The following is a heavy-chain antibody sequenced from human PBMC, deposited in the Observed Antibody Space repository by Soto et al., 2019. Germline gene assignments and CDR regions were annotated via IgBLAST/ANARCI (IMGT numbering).Heavy chain of an antibody. CDR3: ALGSSAWFLRDY. V-gene: IGHV1-69*02. Sequence: GASVKVSCKASGGTFSSYTISWVRQAPGQGLEWMGRIIPILGIANYAQKFQGRVTITADKSTSTAYMELSSLRPEDTAVYYCALGSSAWFLRDYWGQGTLVTVSS. CDR1: GGTFSSYT. D-gene: IGHD6-19*01. CDR2: IIPILGIA. J-gene: IGHJ4*02.